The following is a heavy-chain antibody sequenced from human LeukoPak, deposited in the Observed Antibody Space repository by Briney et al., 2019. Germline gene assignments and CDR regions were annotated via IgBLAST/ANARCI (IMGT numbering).Heavy chain of an antibody. CDR1: GGSISSYY. Sequence: SETLSLTCTVSGGSISSYYWSWIRQPPGKGLEWIGYIHYSGSTNYNPSLRSRVTISVDTSKNQFSLRLSSVTAADTAVYYCGRGWISPYNGYDYDYFDYWGQGALVTVSS. V-gene: IGHV4-59*01. CDR3: GRGWISPYNGYDYDYFDY. D-gene: IGHD5-12*01. CDR2: IHYSGST. J-gene: IGHJ4*02.